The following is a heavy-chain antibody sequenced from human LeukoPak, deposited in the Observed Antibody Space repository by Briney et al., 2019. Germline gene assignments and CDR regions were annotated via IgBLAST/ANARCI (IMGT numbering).Heavy chain of an antibody. D-gene: IGHD4-17*01. CDR1: GFTFSDYY. J-gene: IGHJ5*02. CDR2: INFDGSST. Sequence: PGGSLRLSCAASGFTFSDYYMSWIRQAPGKGLEWVSRINFDGSSTMYADSVKGRFTISRDNAKNTLYVEMNSLRAEDTAVYYCARGDFGDSNWFDPWGLGTLVTVSS. CDR3: ARGDFGDSNWFDP. V-gene: IGHV3-74*03.